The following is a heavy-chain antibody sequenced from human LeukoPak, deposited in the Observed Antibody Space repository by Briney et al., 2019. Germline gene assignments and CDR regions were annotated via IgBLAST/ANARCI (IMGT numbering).Heavy chain of an antibody. CDR2: ISAYNGNT. CDR3: ARVLRGGIDY. CDR1: GYTFTSYG. Sequence: ASVKVSCKASGYTFTSYGISWVRQAPGQGLAWMGWISAYNGNTNYAQKLQVRVTMTTATSTSTAYMELRSLRADDTAVYDCARVLRGGIDYWGQGTLVTVSS. V-gene: IGHV1-18*01. J-gene: IGHJ4*02. D-gene: IGHD1-26*01.